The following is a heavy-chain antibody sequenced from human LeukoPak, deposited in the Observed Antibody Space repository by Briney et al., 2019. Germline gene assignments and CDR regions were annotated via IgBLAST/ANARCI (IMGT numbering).Heavy chain of an antibody. CDR2: ISYDGSNK. J-gene: IGHJ3*02. Sequence: PGGSLRLSCAASGFTFSSYAMHWVRQAPGKGLEWVAVISYDGSNKYYADSVKGRFTISRDNSKNTLYLQMNSLRAEDTAVYYCAKGSSWYANDAFDIWGQGTMVTVSS. CDR1: GFTFSSYA. D-gene: IGHD6-13*01. CDR3: AKGSSWYANDAFDI. V-gene: IGHV3-30-3*01.